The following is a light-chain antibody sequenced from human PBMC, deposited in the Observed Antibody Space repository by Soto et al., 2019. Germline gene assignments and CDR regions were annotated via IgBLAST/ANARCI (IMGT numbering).Light chain of an antibody. V-gene: IGKV1-5*01. CDR2: TAS. J-gene: IGKJ1*01. CDR1: QSISSW. Sequence: DIQMTQSPSSLSASVGDRVTITCRASQSISSWLAWYQQKPGKAPKLLIYTASPLESGVPSRFIGSGSGTDLTLHTSGLQPYDFAPSYSQHQGFGQGTKVDIK. CDR3: QHQG.